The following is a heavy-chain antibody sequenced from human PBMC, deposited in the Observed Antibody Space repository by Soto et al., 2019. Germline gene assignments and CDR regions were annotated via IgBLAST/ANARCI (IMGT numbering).Heavy chain of an antibody. CDR2: IYYSGST. CDR3: ARSESTGLDY. CDR1: GGSISNYS. J-gene: IGHJ4*02. Sequence: SEILSLTCTVSGGSISNYSWSWIRQPPGKGLEWIGYIYYSGSTNYNPSLKSRVTISVDTSKNHFSLKLSSVTAADTTVYYCARSESTGLDYWGKGNLVTVS. V-gene: IGHV4-59*08.